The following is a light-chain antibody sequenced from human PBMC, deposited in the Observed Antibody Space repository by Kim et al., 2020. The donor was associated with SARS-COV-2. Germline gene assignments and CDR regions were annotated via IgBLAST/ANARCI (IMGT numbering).Light chain of an antibody. V-gene: IGKV1-33*01. CDR2: DAS. CDR1: QDIKNC. CDR3: HQYDNLPFT. Sequence: ASVGDRVTIACQASQDIKNCLNWYRQKPGKAPKLLIYDASNLETGVPSRFSGSGSGTDFTFAISSLQPEDFATYYCHQYDNLPFTFGPGTKVDIK. J-gene: IGKJ3*01.